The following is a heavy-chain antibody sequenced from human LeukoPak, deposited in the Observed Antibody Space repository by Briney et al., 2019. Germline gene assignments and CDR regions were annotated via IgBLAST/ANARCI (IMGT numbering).Heavy chain of an antibody. J-gene: IGHJ4*02. V-gene: IGHV3-48*04. CDR2: ISSSGSTI. CDR3: ARDIEMATLDY. CDR1: GFTFSSYS. D-gene: IGHD5-24*01. Sequence: GGSLRLSCAASGFTFSSYSMNWVRQAPGKGLEWVSYISSSGSTIYYADSVKGRFTISRDNAKNSLYLQMNSLRAEDTAVYYCARDIEMATLDYWGQGTLVTVSS.